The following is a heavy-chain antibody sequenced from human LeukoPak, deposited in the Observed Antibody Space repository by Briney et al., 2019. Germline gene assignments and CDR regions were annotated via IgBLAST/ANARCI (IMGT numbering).Heavy chain of an antibody. CDR1: GYIFTNYY. V-gene: IGHV1-46*01. Sequence: ASVKVSCKASGYIFTNYYVHWVRQAPGKGLEWMGIINPSAGSTSYAQKFQGRVTMTRDTSTSTVYMELSSLRSEDTAVYYCARAYGSGNSYHFDYWGQGTLVTVSS. D-gene: IGHD3-10*01. CDR2: INPSAGST. J-gene: IGHJ4*02. CDR3: ARAYGSGNSYHFDY.